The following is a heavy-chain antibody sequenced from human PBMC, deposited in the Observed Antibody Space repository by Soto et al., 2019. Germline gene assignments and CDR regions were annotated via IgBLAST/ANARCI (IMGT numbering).Heavy chain of an antibody. V-gene: IGHV4-34*01. J-gene: IGHJ4*02. D-gene: IGHD1-20*01. CDR2: INHSGST. CDR3: ARRGITGTAGSDYFDY. CDR1: GGSFSGYY. Sequence: SETLSLTCAVYGGSFSGYYWSWIRQPPGKGLEWIGEINHSGSTNHNPSLKSRVTISVDTSKNQFSLKLSSVTAADTAVYYCARRGITGTAGSDYFDYWGQGTLVTVSS.